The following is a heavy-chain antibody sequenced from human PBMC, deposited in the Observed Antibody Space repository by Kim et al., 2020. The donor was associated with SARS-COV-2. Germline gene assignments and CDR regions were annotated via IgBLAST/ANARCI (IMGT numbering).Heavy chain of an antibody. CDR1: GGSISSGGYY. CDR3: ARDTEGITGTTDYYYGMDV. CDR2: IYYSGST. V-gene: IGHV4-31*03. D-gene: IGHD1-20*01. J-gene: IGHJ6*02. Sequence: SETLSLTCTVSGGSISSGGYYWSWIRQHPGKGLEWIGYIYYSGSTYYNPSLKSRVTISVDTSKNQFSLKLSSVTAADTAVYYCARDTEGITGTTDYYYGMDVWGQGTTVTVSS.